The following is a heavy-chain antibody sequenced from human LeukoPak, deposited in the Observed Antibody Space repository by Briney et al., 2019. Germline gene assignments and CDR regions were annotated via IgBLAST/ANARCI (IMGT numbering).Heavy chain of an antibody. CDR2: IWYDGSNK. V-gene: IGHV3-33*08. CDR1: GFTFSSYG. J-gene: IGHJ4*02. D-gene: IGHD5/OR15-5a*01. CDR3: ARDLSTRQLIDY. Sequence: PGGSLRLSCAASGFTFSSYGMHWVRQAPGKGLEWVAVIWYDGSNKYYADSVKGRFTISRDNSKNTLYLQMNSLRAEDTAVYYCARDLSTRQLIDYWGQGTLVTVSS.